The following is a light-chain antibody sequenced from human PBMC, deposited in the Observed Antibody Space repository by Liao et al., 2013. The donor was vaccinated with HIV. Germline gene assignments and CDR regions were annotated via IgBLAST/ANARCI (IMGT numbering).Light chain of an antibody. Sequence: SYVLTQPPSVSVAPGKTARITCGGNNIGSKSVHWYQQKPGQAPVLVIDYDSDRPSGIPERFSGSNSGNTATLTISGTQAMDEADYYCQAWDSTANVFGTGTKVTVL. J-gene: IGLJ1*01. CDR3: QAWDSTANV. CDR2: YDS. V-gene: IGLV3-21*01. CDR1: NIGSKS.